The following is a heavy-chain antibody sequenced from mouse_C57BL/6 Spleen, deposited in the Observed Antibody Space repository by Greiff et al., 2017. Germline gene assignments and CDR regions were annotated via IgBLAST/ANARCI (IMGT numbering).Heavy chain of an antibody. CDR2: ISDGGSYT. CDR3: AREEYYGRSVDY. CDR1: GFTFSSYA. Sequence: EVKLVESGGGLVKPGGSLKLSCAASGFTFSSYAMSWVRQTPEKRLEWVATISDGGSYTYYPDNVKGRFTISRDNAKNNLYLQMSHLKSEDTAMYYCAREEYYGRSVDYWGQGTTLTVSS. V-gene: IGHV5-4*01. D-gene: IGHD1-1*01. J-gene: IGHJ2*01.